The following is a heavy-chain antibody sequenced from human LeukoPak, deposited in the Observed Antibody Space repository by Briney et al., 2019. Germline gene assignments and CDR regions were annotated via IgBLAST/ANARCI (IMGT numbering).Heavy chain of an antibody. CDR2: IRSKAYGGTT. Sequence: GGSLRLSGTASGFTFGDYAMSWFRQAPGKGLEWVSFIRSKAYGGTTEYAASVKGRFTISRDDSKSIAYLQMNSLKTEDTAVYYCTRRLHYYDSSGYYYVSYFDYWGQGTLVTVSS. V-gene: IGHV3-49*03. D-gene: IGHD3-22*01. CDR1: GFTFGDYA. J-gene: IGHJ4*02. CDR3: TRRLHYYDSSGYYYVSYFDY.